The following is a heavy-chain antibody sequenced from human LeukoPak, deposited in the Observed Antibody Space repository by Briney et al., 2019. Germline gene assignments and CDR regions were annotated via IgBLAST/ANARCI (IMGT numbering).Heavy chain of an antibody. CDR1: GGSFSGYY. V-gene: IGHV4-34*01. CDR2: INHSGST. D-gene: IGHD6-13*01. J-gene: IGHJ5*02. CDR3: ARVPGYSSRTNWFDP. Sequence: SETLSLTCAVYGGSFSGYYWSWIRQPPRKGLEWIGEINHSGSTNYNPSLKSRVTISVDTSKNQFSLKLSSVTAADTAVYYCARVPGYSSRTNWFDPWGQGTLVTVSS.